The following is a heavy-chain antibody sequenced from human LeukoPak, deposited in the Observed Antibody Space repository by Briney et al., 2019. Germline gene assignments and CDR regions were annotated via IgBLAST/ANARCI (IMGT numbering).Heavy chain of an antibody. Sequence: GGSLRLSCAASGFTFSSHGMSWVRQAPGKGLEWVSTISGSGDNTYYADSVKGRFTISRDNSKNTLYLQMNSLRAEDTAVYYCARDERWLQFSYWGQGTLVTVSS. CDR1: GFTFSSHG. J-gene: IGHJ4*02. CDR2: ISGSGDNT. V-gene: IGHV3-23*01. CDR3: ARDERWLQFSY. D-gene: IGHD5-24*01.